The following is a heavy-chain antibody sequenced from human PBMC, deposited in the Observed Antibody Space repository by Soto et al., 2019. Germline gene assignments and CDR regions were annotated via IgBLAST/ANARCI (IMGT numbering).Heavy chain of an antibody. CDR1: GYSFTSYW. Sequence: PGESLKISCKGSGYSFTSYWIGWVRQMPGKGLEWMGIIYPGDSDTRYSPSFQGQVTISADKSISTAYLQWSSLKASDTAMYYCSRGEGYCSGGSCYAYNWFDPWGQGTLVTVSS. V-gene: IGHV5-51*01. J-gene: IGHJ5*02. CDR3: SRGEGYCSGGSCYAYNWFDP. D-gene: IGHD2-15*01. CDR2: IYPGDSDT.